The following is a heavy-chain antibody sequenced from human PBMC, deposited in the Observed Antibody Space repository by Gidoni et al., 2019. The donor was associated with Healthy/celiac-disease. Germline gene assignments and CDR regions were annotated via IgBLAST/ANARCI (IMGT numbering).Heavy chain of an antibody. V-gene: IGHV3-23*04. Sequence: EVQLVESGGGLVQPGGSLRLSCAASGFTLSSYAMSWVRQAPGKGREWVSVISGSGGSTYYADSVKGRFTISRDNSKNTLYLQMNSLRAEDTAVYYCARVGVADNWFDPWGQGTLVTVSS. CDR1: GFTLSSYA. J-gene: IGHJ5*02. CDR3: ARVGVADNWFDP. D-gene: IGHD3-10*01. CDR2: ISGSGGST.